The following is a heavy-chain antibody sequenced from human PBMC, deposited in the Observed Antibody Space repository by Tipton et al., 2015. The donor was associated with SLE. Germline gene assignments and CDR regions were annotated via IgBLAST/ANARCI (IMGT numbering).Heavy chain of an antibody. CDR3: ARLGRDGDYENDWYFDF. V-gene: IGHV4-34*01. D-gene: IGHD4-17*01. Sequence: TLSLTCNVSGVSISSSYWSWIRQSAGKGLEWIGEINHSGSSDYNPSLRSRVTISIDTSKNQFSLKLNSVTAADTAVYYCARLGRDGDYENDWYFDFWGRGTLVTVSS. CDR1: GVSISSSY. J-gene: IGHJ2*01. CDR2: INHSGSS.